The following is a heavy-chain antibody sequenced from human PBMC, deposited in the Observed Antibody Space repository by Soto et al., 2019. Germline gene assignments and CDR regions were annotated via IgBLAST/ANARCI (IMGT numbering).Heavy chain of an antibody. D-gene: IGHD6-19*01. CDR1: GGSISTYY. CDR2: IYYSGST. CDR3: ASDRSSGWEQGYGMDV. Sequence: SETLSLTCTVSGGSISTYYWSWIRQPPGKGLEWIGYIYYSGSTSYNPSLKSRVTISVDTSKNQFSLKLRSVTAADTAVYYCASDRSSGWEQGYGMDVWGQGTTVTVS. V-gene: IGHV4-59*01. J-gene: IGHJ6*02.